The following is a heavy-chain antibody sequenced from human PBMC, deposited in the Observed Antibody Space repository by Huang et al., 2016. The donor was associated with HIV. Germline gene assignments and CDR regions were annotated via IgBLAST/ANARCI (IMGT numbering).Heavy chain of an antibody. CDR3: ARDPRIQSWLNFFDY. J-gene: IGHJ4*02. CDR2: INSDGSST. Sequence: EVQLVESGGGLVQPGGSLRLSCAASGFSISSYWMHWVRQAPGKGRVWVSRINSDGSSTSYVDSVKGRFTISRDNAKNTLYLQMNSLRAEDTAVYYCARDPRIQSWLNFFDYWGQGTLVSVSS. V-gene: IGHV3-74*01. D-gene: IGHD3-22*01. CDR1: GFSISSYW.